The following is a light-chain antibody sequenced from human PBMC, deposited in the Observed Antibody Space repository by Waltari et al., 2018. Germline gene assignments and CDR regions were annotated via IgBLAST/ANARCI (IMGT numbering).Light chain of an antibody. CDR2: AAS. J-gene: IGKJ1*01. V-gene: IGKV1-39*01. CDR3: QQRYSTPPWT. Sequence: DIQVTQSPSSLSASVGDRVTITCRASQSISIYLNWYQQKPGKAPKLLISAASSLQSGVPSRFSCSGSGTDFTLTISSLQPEDFASYYCQQRYSTPPWTFGQGTKVEI. CDR1: QSISIY.